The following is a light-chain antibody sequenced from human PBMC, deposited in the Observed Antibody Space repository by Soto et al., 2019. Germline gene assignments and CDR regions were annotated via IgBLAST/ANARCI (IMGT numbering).Light chain of an antibody. Sequence: EIVMTQSPASLSVSPGESVTLSCRASQSVASNLAWYQQKPGQAPRLLIYGTSTRATGVPARFSGSGSGTDFTLTISSLEPEDSAVYYCQQRHMWPITFGQGTRLEI. J-gene: IGKJ5*01. CDR1: QSVASN. CDR2: GTS. V-gene: IGKV3-15*01. CDR3: QQRHMWPIT.